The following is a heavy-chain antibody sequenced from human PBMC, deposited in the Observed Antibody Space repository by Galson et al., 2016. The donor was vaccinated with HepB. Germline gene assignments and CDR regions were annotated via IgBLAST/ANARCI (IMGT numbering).Heavy chain of an antibody. Sequence: SLRLSCAASGFTFSSYEMNWVRLAPGKGLEWVSYISSSGNTIYYADSVKGRFTLSRDNAKNSLYLQTNSLRAEDTSVYYLASYPGYFPGNWGQGTLVTVSS. CDR1: GFTFSSYE. D-gene: IGHD3-9*01. J-gene: IGHJ4*02. CDR2: ISSSGNTI. V-gene: IGHV3-48*03. CDR3: ASYPGYFPGN.